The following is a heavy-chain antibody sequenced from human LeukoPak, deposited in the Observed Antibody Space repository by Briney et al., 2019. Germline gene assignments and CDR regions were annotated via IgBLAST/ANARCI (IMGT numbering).Heavy chain of an antibody. D-gene: IGHD4-17*01. CDR3: AREGYGDYPERWGLGD. Sequence: RPGGSLRLSCAASGFTFSSYAMSWVRQAPGKGLEWVSAISGSGGSTYYADSVKGRFTISRDNAKNSLYLQMNSLRAEDTAAYYCAREGYGDYPERWGLGDWGQGTLVTVSS. V-gene: IGHV3-23*01. CDR1: GFTFSSYA. J-gene: IGHJ4*02. CDR2: ISGSGGST.